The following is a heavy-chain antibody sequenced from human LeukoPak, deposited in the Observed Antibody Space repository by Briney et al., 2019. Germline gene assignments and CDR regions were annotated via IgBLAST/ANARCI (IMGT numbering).Heavy chain of an antibody. D-gene: IGHD6-19*01. CDR3: ARVAIRYSSGWYWFNP. J-gene: IGHJ5*02. CDR1: GFTFSSYG. V-gene: IGHV3-33*01. Sequence: GGSLRLSCAASGFTFSSYGMHWVRQAPGKGLEWVAVIWYDGSNKYYADSVEGRFTISRGNSKNTLYLQMNSLRAEDTAVYYCARVAIRYSSGWYWFNPWGQGTLVTVSS. CDR2: IWYDGSNK.